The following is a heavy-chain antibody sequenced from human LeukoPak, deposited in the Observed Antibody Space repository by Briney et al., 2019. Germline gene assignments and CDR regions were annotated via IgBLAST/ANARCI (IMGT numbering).Heavy chain of an antibody. V-gene: IGHV4-39*07. CDR1: GGSISSSSYY. Sequence: SETLSLTCTVSGGSISSSSYYWGWIRQPPGKGLEWIGSIYYSGSTYYNPSLKSRVTISVDTSKNQFSLKLSSVTAADTAVYYCARGNRPGSWFDSWGQGTLVTVSS. D-gene: IGHD1-26*01. CDR3: ARGNRPGSWFDS. CDR2: IYYSGST. J-gene: IGHJ5*01.